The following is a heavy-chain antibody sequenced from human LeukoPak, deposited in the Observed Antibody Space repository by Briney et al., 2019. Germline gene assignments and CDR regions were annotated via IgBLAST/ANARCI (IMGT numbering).Heavy chain of an antibody. Sequence: KPSETLSLTCTVSGGSISSYYWSWIRQPPGKGLEWIGDIYYSGSTNYNPPLKSRVTISVDTSTNQFSLKLTSVTAADTAVYYCVRANYFDYWGQGTLVTVSS. CDR1: GGSISSYY. CDR3: VRANYFDY. J-gene: IGHJ4*02. CDR2: IYYSGST. V-gene: IGHV4-59*01.